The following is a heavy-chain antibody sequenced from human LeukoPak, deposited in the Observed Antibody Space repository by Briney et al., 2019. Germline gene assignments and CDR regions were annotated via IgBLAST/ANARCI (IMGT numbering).Heavy chain of an antibody. CDR1: GGSISSSSYY. J-gene: IGHJ3*02. Sequence: SETLSLTCTVSGGSISSSSYYWGWIRQPPGKGLEWIGSIYYSGSTYYNPSLKSRVTISVDTSKNQFSLKLSSVTAADTAVYYCARGVTMVRGPDDAFDIWGQGTMVTVSS. V-gene: IGHV4-39*07. CDR3: ARGVTMVRGPDDAFDI. CDR2: IYYSGST. D-gene: IGHD3-10*01.